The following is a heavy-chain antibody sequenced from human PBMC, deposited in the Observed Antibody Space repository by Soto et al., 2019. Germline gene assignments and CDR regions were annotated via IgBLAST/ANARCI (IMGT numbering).Heavy chain of an antibody. D-gene: IGHD3-22*01. Sequence: SETLSRTCTVSGGSISSSSYYWGWIRHPPGKALEWLGSIYYSGSTYYNPSLKSRVTISVDTSKNQFSLKLSSVTAADTAVYYCARHSVRRITMIVVVTTIDWFDPWGQGTLVTVSS. V-gene: IGHV4-39*01. CDR2: IYYSGST. CDR3: ARHSVRRITMIVVVTTIDWFDP. CDR1: GGSISSSSYY. J-gene: IGHJ5*02.